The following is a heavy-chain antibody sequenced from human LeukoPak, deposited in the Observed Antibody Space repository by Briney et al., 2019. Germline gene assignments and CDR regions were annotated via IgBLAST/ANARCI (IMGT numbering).Heavy chain of an antibody. CDR2: INPSGGST. CDR1: GYTFTSYY. Sequence: ASVKVSCKASGYTFTSYYMHWVRQAPGQGLEWMGIINPSGGSTSYAQKFQGRVTMTRDTSTSTVYMELSSLRSEDTAVYYCARGSITFGGVIVIPFDYWGQGTLVTVSS. D-gene: IGHD3-16*02. CDR3: ARGSITFGGVIVIPFDY. V-gene: IGHV1-46*01. J-gene: IGHJ4*02.